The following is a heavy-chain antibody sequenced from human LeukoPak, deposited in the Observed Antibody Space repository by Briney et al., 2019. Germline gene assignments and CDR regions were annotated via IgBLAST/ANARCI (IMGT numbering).Heavy chain of an antibody. J-gene: IGHJ6*02. V-gene: IGHV3-53*04. CDR1: GFSLSNTY. Sequence: GGSLSLSCAVCGFSLSNTYMSCVRQARGPGLEGGSVIYSGDSRVSTDYADPAKGRFTIHRHNSKNTLYLQMSTLRAEDTAVYFCARSAARLRYYFAMDVWGQKTTVTVCS. D-gene: IGHD6-6*01. CDR2: IYSGDSRVST. CDR3: ARSAARLRYYFAMDV.